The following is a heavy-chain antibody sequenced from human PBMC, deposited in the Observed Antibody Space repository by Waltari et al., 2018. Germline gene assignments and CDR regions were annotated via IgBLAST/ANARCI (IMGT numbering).Heavy chain of an antibody. CDR1: GFIVTSNS. CDR3: ARGGDEYSAYGRAFDV. CDR2: LYRGDNT. V-gene: IGHV3-53*02. D-gene: IGHD5-12*01. J-gene: IGHJ3*01. Sequence: EVRRVETGGGGIQPGGSLRLPCAASGFIVTSNSMTGVRQAPGRGLEWVSVLYRGDNTYYADSVKGRFTISRDNSKNTLYLQMNSLRVEDTAVYYCARGGDEYSAYGRAFDVWGQGTMVTVSS.